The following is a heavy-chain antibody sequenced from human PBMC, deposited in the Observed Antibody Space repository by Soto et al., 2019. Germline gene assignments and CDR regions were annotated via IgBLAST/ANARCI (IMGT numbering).Heavy chain of an antibody. J-gene: IGHJ6*03. CDR3: ARDIRQRGSSGWYRYYYYYMDV. D-gene: IGHD6-19*01. CDR2: IYYSGST. CDR1: GGSISSGDYY. Sequence: SETLSLTCTVSGGSISSGDYYWSGIRQPPGKGLEWIGYIYYSGSTYYNPSLKSRGTISVDTSKNQFSLKLSAVTAADRAVYYCARDIRQRGSSGWYRYYYYYMDVWAKGTPVTVSS. V-gene: IGHV4-30-4*02.